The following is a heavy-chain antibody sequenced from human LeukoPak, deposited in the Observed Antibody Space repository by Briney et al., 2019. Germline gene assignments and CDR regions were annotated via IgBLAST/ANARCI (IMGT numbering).Heavy chain of an antibody. J-gene: IGHJ6*03. CDR3: ARHGPVVGPPSYYHYYYTAV. Sequence: SETLSLTCAVFNGSLSNYYWSWIRQSPGKGLECIGEINHSGSTNYNPSLKSRVGISVDTSNNEFSMTLRSVNAADTALYSCARHGPVVGPPSYYHYYYTAVWGKGDTVTVSS. V-gene: IGHV4-34*01. CDR2: INHSGST. CDR1: NGSLSNYY. D-gene: IGHD3/OR15-3a*01.